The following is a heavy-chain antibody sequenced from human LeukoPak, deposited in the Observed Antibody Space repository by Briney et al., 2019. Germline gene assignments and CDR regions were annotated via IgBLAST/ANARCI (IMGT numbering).Heavy chain of an antibody. CDR1: GFTFSSYG. J-gene: IGHJ4*02. V-gene: IGHV3-33*01. Sequence: GGSLRLSCAASGFTFSSYGMHWVRQAPGKGLEGVAVIWYDGSSKYYADSVKGRFTISRDNSKNTLYLQMNSLRAEDTAVYYCARDPFYGGNYNFDYWGQGTLVTVSS. D-gene: IGHD4-23*01. CDR2: IWYDGSSK. CDR3: ARDPFYGGNYNFDY.